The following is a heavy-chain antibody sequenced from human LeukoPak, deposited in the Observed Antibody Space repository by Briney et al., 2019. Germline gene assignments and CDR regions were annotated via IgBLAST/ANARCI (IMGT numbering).Heavy chain of an antibody. CDR3: AKDYSMIVVVYAFDI. CDR1: GFIFRSYG. V-gene: IGHV3-30*18. J-gene: IGHJ3*02. D-gene: IGHD3-22*01. CDR2: MSNSGENT. Sequence: GGSLRLSCAASGFIFRSYGMSWVRQAPGKGLEWVGIMSNSGENTFYGEAVKGRFTISRDNSKNTLYLQMNSLRAEDTAVYYCAKDYSMIVVVYAFDIWGQGTMVTVSS.